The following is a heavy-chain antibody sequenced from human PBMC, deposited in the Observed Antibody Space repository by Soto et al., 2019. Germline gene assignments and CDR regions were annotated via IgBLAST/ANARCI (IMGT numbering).Heavy chain of an antibody. CDR3: AKTSYYDFWSGYLIDY. CDR1: GSTFSSYA. CDR2: ISGSGGST. J-gene: IGHJ4*02. Sequence: GGSLRLSCAASGSTFSSYAMSWVRQAPGKGLEWVSAISGSGGSTYYADSVKGRFTISRDNSKNTLYLQMNSLRAEDTAVYYCAKTSYYDFWSGYLIDYWGQGTLVTVSS. V-gene: IGHV3-23*01. D-gene: IGHD3-3*01.